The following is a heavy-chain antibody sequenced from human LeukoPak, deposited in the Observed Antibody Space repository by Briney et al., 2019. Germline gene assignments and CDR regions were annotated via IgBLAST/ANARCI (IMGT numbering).Heavy chain of an antibody. J-gene: IGHJ6*03. Sequence: PGGSLRLSCAASGFTFSSYAMHWVRQAPGKGLEWVAVISYDGSNKYYADSVKGRFTISRDNSKNTLYLQMNSLRAEDTAVYYCARGGPRADCSSTSCPLRRDYYYMDVWGKGTTVTVSS. V-gene: IGHV3-30-3*01. D-gene: IGHD2-2*01. CDR2: ISYDGSNK. CDR1: GFTFSSYA. CDR3: ARGGPRADCSSTSCPLRRDYYYMDV.